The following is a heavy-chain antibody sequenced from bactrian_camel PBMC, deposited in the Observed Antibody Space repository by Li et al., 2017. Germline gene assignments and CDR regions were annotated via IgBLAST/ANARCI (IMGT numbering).Heavy chain of an antibody. V-gene: IGHV3S42*01. J-gene: IGHJ6*01. CDR2: VDRA. CDR3: ARLCGGTRS. CDR1: GFTSSSYT. Sequence: VQLVESGGGLVQPGGSLRLSCTASGFTSSSYTMSWVRQAPGKSYELIVDRARYADSVKGRFTVSQAADKTTYDLQMSSLKPEDTAVYYCARLCGGTRSWGQGTQVTVS. D-gene: IGHD7*01.